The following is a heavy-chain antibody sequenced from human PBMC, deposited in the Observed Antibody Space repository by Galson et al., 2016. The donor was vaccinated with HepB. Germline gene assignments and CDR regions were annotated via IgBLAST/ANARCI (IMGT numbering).Heavy chain of an antibody. J-gene: IGHJ6*03. CDR2: INHSGST. D-gene: IGHD4-17*01. Sequence: TLSLTCAVYGGSFSGYYWSWIRQPPGKGLEWIGEINHSGSTNYNPSLKSRVTISVDTSKNQFSLKPSSVTAADTAVYYCARGDNPDYGDYASAYYYMDVWGNGTTVTVSS. CDR3: ARGDNPDYGDYASAYYYMDV. CDR1: GGSFSGYY. V-gene: IGHV4-34*01.